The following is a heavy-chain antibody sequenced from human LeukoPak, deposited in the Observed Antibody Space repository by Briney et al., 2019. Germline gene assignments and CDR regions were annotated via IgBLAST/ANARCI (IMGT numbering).Heavy chain of an antibody. CDR3: AREKGIVVDGAHAFDI. CDR2: TNPSGGST. Sequence: ASVKVSCKASGYTFTSYYMHWVRQAPGQGLEWMGITNPSGGSTSYAQKFQGRVTMTRDTSTSTVYMELSSLRSEDTAVYYCAREKGIVVDGAHAFDIWGQGTMVTVSS. D-gene: IGHD2-21*01. J-gene: IGHJ3*02. CDR1: GYTFTSYY. V-gene: IGHV1-46*01.